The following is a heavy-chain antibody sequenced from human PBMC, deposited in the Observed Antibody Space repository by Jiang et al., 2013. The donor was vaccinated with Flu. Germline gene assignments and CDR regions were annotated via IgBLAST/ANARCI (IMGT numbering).Heavy chain of an antibody. Sequence: EVQLVESGGGLVQPGGSLRLSCAASGFTFSSYEMNWVRQAPGKGLEWVSYISSSGSTIYYADSVKGRFTISRDNAKNSLYLQMNSLRAEDTAVYYCARIYSYFAFDIWGQGTMVTVSS. J-gene: IGHJ3*02. CDR1: GFTFSSYE. CDR2: ISSSGSTI. V-gene: IGHV3-48*03. CDR3: ARIYSYFAFDI. D-gene: IGHD5-18*01.